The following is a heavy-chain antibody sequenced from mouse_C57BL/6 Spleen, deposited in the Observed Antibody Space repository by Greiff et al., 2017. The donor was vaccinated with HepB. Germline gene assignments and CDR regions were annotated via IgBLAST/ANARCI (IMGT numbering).Heavy chain of an antibody. CDR1: GYSFTSYY. Sequence: VQLQQSGPELVKPGASVKISCKASGYSFTSYYIHWVKQRPGQGLEWIGWIYPGSGNTKYNEKFKGKATLTADTSSSTAYMQLSSLTSEDSAVYYCARGDYYGSSGYWGQGTSVTVSS. CDR2: IYPGSGNT. CDR3: ARGDYYGSSGY. D-gene: IGHD1-1*01. J-gene: IGHJ4*01. V-gene: IGHV1-66*01.